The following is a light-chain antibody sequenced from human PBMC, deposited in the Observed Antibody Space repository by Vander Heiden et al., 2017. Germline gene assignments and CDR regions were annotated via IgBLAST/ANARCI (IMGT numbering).Light chain of an antibody. CDR1: QSISSY. V-gene: IGKV1-39*01. CDR3: QQSYRTPIT. J-gene: IGKJ5*01. CDR2: AAS. Sequence: DIQMPPSPSSLSASAGDRVTIPCRASQSISSYLNWYQQKPGKVPHLLIYAASSLQSGVPSRFSGSGSGTDFTLTISSLQPEDFATYYCQQSYRTPITFGQGTRLEI.